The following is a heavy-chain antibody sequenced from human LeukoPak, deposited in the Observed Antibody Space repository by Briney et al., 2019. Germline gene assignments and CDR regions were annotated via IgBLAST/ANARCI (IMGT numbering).Heavy chain of an antibody. V-gene: IGHV3-30*02. CDR2: IQYDGSNK. J-gene: IGHJ4*02. CDR3: ATGADYDFWSGHYWYFDY. Sequence: GGSLRLSCAASGFTFSGYGMHWVRQAPGKGLQWVAFIQYDGSNKFYADSVKGRFTISRDNSKNTLWLQMNSLRAEDTAVYYCATGADYDFWSGHYWYFDYWGQGTLVTVSS. CDR1: GFTFSGYG. D-gene: IGHD3-3*01.